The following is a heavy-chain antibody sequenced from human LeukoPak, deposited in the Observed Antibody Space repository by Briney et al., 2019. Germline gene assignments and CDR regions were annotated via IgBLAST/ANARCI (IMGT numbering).Heavy chain of an antibody. D-gene: IGHD3-10*01. Sequence: ASVKVSCKASGYTFTSYAMHWVRQAPGQRLEWMGWINVGNDNTKYSEKFQGRVTFTTDTSANTAYMSLDSLTSEDTAIYYCTRVPPMVGASDYWGQGTLVTVSS. CDR3: TRVPPMVGASDY. V-gene: IGHV1-3*01. J-gene: IGHJ4*01. CDR2: INVGNDNT. CDR1: GYTFTSYA.